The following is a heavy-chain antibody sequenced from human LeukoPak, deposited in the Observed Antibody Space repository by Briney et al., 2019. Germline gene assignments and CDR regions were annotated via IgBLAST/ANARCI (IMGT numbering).Heavy chain of an antibody. CDR2: IYYSGRT. CDR1: YGSISDISYY. J-gene: IGHJ1*01. CDR3: ASQAYCGGDCYELPEYFQH. Sequence: SETLSPTCTVSYGSISDISYYWGWIRQPPGKGLEWIGSIYYSGRTYYNSSLKSRVTISVDTSKNQFSLKVTSVTAADTAVYYCASQAYCGGDCYELPEYFQHWGQGTLVTVSS. V-gene: IGHV4-39*07. D-gene: IGHD2-21*02.